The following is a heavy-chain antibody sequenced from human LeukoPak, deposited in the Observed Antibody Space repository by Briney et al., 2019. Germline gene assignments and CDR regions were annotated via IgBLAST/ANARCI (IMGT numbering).Heavy chain of an antibody. D-gene: IGHD3-3*01. CDR3: ARASLITIFGVVIIEYFDY. CDR2: IYYSGST. CDR1: GGSISSYY. V-gene: IGHV4-59*01. J-gene: IGHJ4*02. Sequence: SETLSLTCTVSGGSISSYYWSWIRQPPGKGLEWIGYIYYSGSTNYNPSLKSRVTISVDTSKNQFSLKLSSVTAADTAVYYCARASLITIFGVVIIEYFDYWGRGTLVTVSS.